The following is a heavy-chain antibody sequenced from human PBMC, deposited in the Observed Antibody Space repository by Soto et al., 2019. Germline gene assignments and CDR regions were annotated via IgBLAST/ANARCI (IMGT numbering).Heavy chain of an antibody. Sequence: PSETLSLTCTVSGGSISSSSYYWGWIRQPPGKGLEWIGSIYYSGSTYYNPSLKSRVTISVDTSKNQFSLKLSSVTAADTAVYYCARGPSNMVRGVSYVDYWGQGTLVTVSS. V-gene: IGHV4-39*07. CDR2: IYYSGST. CDR3: ARGPSNMVRGVSYVDY. J-gene: IGHJ4*02. CDR1: GGSISSSSYY. D-gene: IGHD3-10*01.